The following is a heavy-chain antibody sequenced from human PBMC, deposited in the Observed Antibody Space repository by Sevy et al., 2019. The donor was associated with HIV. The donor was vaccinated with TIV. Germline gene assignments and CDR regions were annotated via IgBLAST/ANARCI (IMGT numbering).Heavy chain of an antibody. CDR3: AKDLVVLVGDAFDI. CDR1: GFTFSSYA. J-gene: IGHJ3*02. CDR2: ISGSGGDT. D-gene: IGHD2-8*02. Sequence: GGSLRLSCAASGFTFSSYAMSWVRQAPGKGLEWVSAISGSGGDTYYAHSVKGRFTISRDNSKNTLYPQMNSLRADDTAVYYCAKDLVVLVGDAFDIWGQGTMVTVSS. V-gene: IGHV3-23*01.